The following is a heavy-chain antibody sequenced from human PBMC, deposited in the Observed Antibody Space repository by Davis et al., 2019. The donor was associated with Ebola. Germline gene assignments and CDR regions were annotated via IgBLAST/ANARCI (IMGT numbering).Heavy chain of an antibody. CDR3: AAKSIAVTGVYYYYGMDV. J-gene: IGHJ6*02. Sequence: PGGSLRLSCETSGFTFSRYDMNWVRQAPGQGLEWISDITKSGSHRHYADSVKGRFTISRDNAKNSVYLEMSSLRVEDTAVYYCAAKSIAVTGVYYYYGMDVWGQGTTVTVSS. V-gene: IGHV3-48*03. CDR1: GFTFSRYD. CDR2: ITKSGSHR. D-gene: IGHD6-19*01.